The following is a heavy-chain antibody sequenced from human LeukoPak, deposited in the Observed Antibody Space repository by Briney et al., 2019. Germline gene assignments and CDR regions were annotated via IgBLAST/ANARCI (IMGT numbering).Heavy chain of an antibody. J-gene: IGHJ4*02. CDR3: ARGSDIVVVPAATSFDY. V-gene: IGHV1-2*02. Sequence: GASVKVSCKASGYTFTGYYMHWVRQAPGQGLEWMGWINPNSGGTNYAQKFQGRVTITADESTSTAYMELSSLRSEDTAVYYCARGSDIVVVPAATSFDYWGQGTLVTVSS. CDR2: INPNSGGT. D-gene: IGHD2-2*01. CDR1: GYTFTGYY.